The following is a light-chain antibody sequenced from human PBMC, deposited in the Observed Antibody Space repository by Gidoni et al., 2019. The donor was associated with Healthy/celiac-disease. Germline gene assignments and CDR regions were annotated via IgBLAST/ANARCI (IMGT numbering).Light chain of an antibody. CDR3: QQYNSYPYT. CDR1: QSISSW. J-gene: IGKJ2*01. V-gene: IGKV1-5*01. CDR2: DAS. Sequence: DIQMTQSPSTLSASVGDRVTITCRASQSISSWLAWYQQKPGKAPKLLIYDASSLESGVPSRFSGSGSGTEFTLTISSLQPDDFATYYCQQYNSYPYTFGQEAKLRIK.